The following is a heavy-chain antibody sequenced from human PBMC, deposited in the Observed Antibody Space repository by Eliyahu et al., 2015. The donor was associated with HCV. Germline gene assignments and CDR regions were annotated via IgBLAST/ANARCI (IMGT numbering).Heavy chain of an antibody. V-gene: IGHV2-26*01. CDR2: IFSNDEK. D-gene: IGHD4-23*01. CDR3: ARIWRIHSGGNGNIDY. Sequence: QVTLKESGPVLVKPTETLTLTCTVSGFSLSNVRMGVXWIRQPPGKALEWLAHIFSNDEKSYSTSLKSRLTISKDTSKSQVVLTMTNMDPVDTATYYCARIWRIHSGGNGNIDYWGQGTLVTVSS. J-gene: IGHJ4*02. CDR1: GFSLSNVRMG.